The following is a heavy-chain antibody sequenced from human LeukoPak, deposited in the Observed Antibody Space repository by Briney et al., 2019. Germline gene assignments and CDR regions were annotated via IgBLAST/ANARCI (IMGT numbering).Heavy chain of an antibody. V-gene: IGHV3-11*06. CDR1: GFTFSDYY. Sequence: KPGGSLRLSCAASGFTFSDYYMSWIRQAPGKGLEWVSYISSSSSYTNYADSVKGRFTISRDNAKNSLYLQMNSLRAEDTAVYYCARKVAGTHYFDYWGQGTLVTVSS. D-gene: IGHD6-19*01. J-gene: IGHJ4*02. CDR2: ISSSSSYT. CDR3: ARKVAGTHYFDY.